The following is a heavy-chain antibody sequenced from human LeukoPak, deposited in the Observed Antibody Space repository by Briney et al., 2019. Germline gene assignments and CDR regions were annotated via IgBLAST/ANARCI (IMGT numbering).Heavy chain of an antibody. J-gene: IGHJ5*02. Sequence: SLKVSCKASGGTFSSYAISCVRQAPGQRLEWMGGIIPIFGTANYAQKFQGRVTITTDESTSTAYMELSSLRSEDTAVYYCARDRRRSTFFTWFATWGQGPLVTVSS. CDR3: ARDRRRSTFFTWFAT. V-gene: IGHV1-69*05. CDR2: IIPIFGTA. D-gene: IGHD2-2*01. CDR1: GGTFSSYA.